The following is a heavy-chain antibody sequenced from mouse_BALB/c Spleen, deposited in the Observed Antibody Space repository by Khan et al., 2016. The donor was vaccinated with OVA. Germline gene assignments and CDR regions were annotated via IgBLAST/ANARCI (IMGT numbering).Heavy chain of an antibody. Sequence: QVQLQQPGAELVKAGASVKMSCKASGYTFTSYWMHWVKQRLGQALEWFAETNPTNGRTYYNEKFKSKATLTDDKSSSTAYMLLSGPTFEDSAVYYCARIKKIVATYFDYWGQGNTLTVSS. CDR2: TNPTNGRT. V-gene: IGHV1S81*02. CDR1: GYTFTSYW. CDR3: ARIKKIVATYFDY. J-gene: IGHJ2*01. D-gene: IGHD1-1*01.